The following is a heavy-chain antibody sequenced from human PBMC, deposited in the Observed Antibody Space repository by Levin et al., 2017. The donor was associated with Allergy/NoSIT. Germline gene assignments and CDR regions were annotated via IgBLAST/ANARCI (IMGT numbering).Heavy chain of an antibody. D-gene: IGHD3-22*01. CDR1: GYTFSSYY. J-gene: IGHJ4*02. CDR2: INPHGGGT. CDR3: ARNRRYYDSRGYPDY. V-gene: IGHV1-46*01. Sequence: ASVKVSCKTSGYTFSSYYVHWVRQAPGQGLEWMAIINPHGGGTTYAQKFQGRVSMTRDTSTSTVYMELSSLRSEDTAVYYCARNRRYYDSRGYPDYWGQGTLVTVSS.